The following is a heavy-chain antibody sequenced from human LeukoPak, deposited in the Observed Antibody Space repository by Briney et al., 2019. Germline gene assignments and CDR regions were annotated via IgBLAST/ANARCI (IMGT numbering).Heavy chain of an antibody. V-gene: IGHV4-30-2*01. CDR1: GGSISSGGYS. J-gene: IGHJ4*02. CDR3: ATRGYSSGYFDS. D-gene: IGHD5-18*01. CDR2: IYHSGST. Sequence: SQTLSLTCAVSGGSISSGGYSWSWIRQPPGKGLEWIGYIYHSGSTYYSPSFQGQVTISADKSISTAYVQWSSLKASDTAMYYCATRGYSSGYFDSWGQGTLVTVSS.